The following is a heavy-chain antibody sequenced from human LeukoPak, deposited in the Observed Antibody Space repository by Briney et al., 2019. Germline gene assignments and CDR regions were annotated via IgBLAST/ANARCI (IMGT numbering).Heavy chain of an antibody. CDR2: ISDSSRYI. CDR1: GFTFSSYS. Sequence: PGGSLRLSCAASGFTFSSYSMNWVRQAPGKGLEWVSSISDSSRYIFYADSVKGRFTISRDNAKNSLYLQMNSLRAEDTAVYYCAREGYCSHTTCYDFDYWGLGTVVTVSS. CDR3: AREGYCSHTTCYDFDY. V-gene: IGHV3-21*01. J-gene: IGHJ4*02. D-gene: IGHD2/OR15-2a*01.